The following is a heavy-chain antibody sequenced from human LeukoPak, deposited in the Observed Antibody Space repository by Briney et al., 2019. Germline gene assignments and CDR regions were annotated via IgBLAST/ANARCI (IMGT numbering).Heavy chain of an antibody. CDR2: IIPIFGTA. CDR3: ARDEGYCSSTSCPADY. V-gene: IGHV1-69*13. Sequence: GASVKVSCKASGGTFSSYAISWVRQAPGQGLEWMGGIIPIFGTANYAQKFQGRVTITADESTSTAYMELSSLRSEDTAVYYCARDEGYCSSTSCPADYWGQGTLVTVSS. D-gene: IGHD2-2*01. CDR1: GGTFSSYA. J-gene: IGHJ4*02.